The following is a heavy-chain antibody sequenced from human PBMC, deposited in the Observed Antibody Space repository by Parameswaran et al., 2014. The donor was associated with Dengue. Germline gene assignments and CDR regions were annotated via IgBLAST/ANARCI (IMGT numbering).Heavy chain of an antibody. D-gene: IGHD3-22*01. J-gene: IGHJ4*02. V-gene: IGHV3-49*02. CDR2: IRNKAYGGTA. CDR3: TRRRDDHDGNGYYYY. Sequence: RWIRQPPGKGLEWVGLIRNKAYGGTAEYAASVKGRFTISRDDSKSIAYLQMNSLKTEDTAVYYCTRRRDDHDGNGYYYYWGQGILVTVSS.